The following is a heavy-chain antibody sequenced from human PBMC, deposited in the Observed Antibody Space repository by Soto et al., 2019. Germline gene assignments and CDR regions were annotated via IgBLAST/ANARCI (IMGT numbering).Heavy chain of an antibody. Sequence: QITLKESGPTLVNPTQTLTLTCSFSGFSLTTDGEGVGWVRQTPGEALEWLALIYWDDDERYSPSLKTRLTITKDTSKNQVVLIMPNMAPMDTATYYCAHSRNLITEDAQVGDFDSWGQGTLVTVSS. CDR1: GFSLTTDGEG. J-gene: IGHJ4*02. CDR2: IYWDDDE. V-gene: IGHV2-5*02. D-gene: IGHD3-10*01. CDR3: AHSRNLITEDAQVGDFDS.